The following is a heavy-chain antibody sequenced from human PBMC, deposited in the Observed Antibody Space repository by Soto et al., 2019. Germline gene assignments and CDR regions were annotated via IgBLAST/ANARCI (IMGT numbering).Heavy chain of an antibody. J-gene: IGHJ6*02. CDR2: INPSGTTT. V-gene: IGHV1-46*01. CDR1: GYTFTSFY. CDR3: AKPQIARHYKYGMEV. Sequence: QVQLVQSGAEVKKPGASVKVSCKASGYTFTSFYMHWVRQAPGQGLEWMGIINPSGTTTDYAQKIQGRGTMTRDTSTSTDYRELSSLPSEDTAAYYRAKPQIARHYKYGMEVWGQGTAATGPS.